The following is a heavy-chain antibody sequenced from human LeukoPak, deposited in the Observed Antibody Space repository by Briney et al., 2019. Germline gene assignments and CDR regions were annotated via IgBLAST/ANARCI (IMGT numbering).Heavy chain of an antibody. J-gene: IGHJ5*02. CDR1: GASIGSKNYY. CDR2: IHYTGAT. D-gene: IGHD3-10*01. V-gene: IGHV4-39*01. CDR3: ARHSSDYGSGSYSEPFHL. Sequence: SETLSLTCTLSGASIGSKNYYWGWVRLPPGKALQWIGTIHYTGATYYNPPLQGRGIMSVDTSNNQFSLKLSSVTATDTAVYFCARHSSDYGSGSYSEPFHLWGQGTLVTVSS.